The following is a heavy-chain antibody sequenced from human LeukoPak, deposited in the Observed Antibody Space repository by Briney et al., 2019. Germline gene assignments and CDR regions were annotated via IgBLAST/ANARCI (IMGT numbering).Heavy chain of an antibody. CDR2: IYYSGST. Sequence: KPSEILSLTCTVSGGSISSYYWSWIRQPPGKGLEWIGYIYYSGSTDYNPSLRSRVTISGDTSKNQLSLKLRSVTAADTAVYYCARRYSSSWYFDFWGQGTLVTVSS. CDR1: GGSISSYY. V-gene: IGHV4-59*01. D-gene: IGHD6-13*01. CDR3: ARRYSSSWYFDF. J-gene: IGHJ4*02.